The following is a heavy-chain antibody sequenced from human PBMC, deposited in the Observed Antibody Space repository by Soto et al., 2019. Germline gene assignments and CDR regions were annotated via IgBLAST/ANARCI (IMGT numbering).Heavy chain of an antibody. Sequence: QVQLVESGGGLVKPGGSLRLSCAASGFTFSDYYMSWIRQAPGQGLEWGSYISSSSSYTNYAGSVKGRFTIYGDNAKNSQYLQRNSLRDEDTAVYYCARDPCRGYYYDSSGYSDFDYWGQGTLVTVSS. CDR2: ISSSSSYT. D-gene: IGHD3-22*01. CDR3: ARDPCRGYYYDSSGYSDFDY. J-gene: IGHJ4*02. V-gene: IGHV3-11*06. CDR1: GFTFSDYY.